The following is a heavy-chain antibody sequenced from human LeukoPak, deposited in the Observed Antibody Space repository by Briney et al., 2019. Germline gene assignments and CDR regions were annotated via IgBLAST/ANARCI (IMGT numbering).Heavy chain of an antibody. CDR3: TNDFDY. J-gene: IGHJ4*02. CDR1: GFTLTTYA. CDR2: SSDSGGTT. Sequence: GGSLRLSCAASGFTLTTYAMSWVRQAPGKGLEWVSISSDSGGTTYYADSVKGRFTISRDNSKNTLYLQMNSLRVEDTAVYYCTNDFDYWGQGTLVTVSS. V-gene: IGHV3-23*01.